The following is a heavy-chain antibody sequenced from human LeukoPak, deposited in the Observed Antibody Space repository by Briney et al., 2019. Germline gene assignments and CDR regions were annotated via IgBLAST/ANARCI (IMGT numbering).Heavy chain of an antibody. D-gene: IGHD3-22*01. J-gene: IGHJ4*02. V-gene: IGHV1-2*02. CDR3: ARVDSTGYYRGRGPIDY. CDR2: INPNSGGT. CDR1: GYTFSGYY. Sequence: ASVKVSCKASGYTFSGYYIHWVRQAPGQGLEWMGWINPNSGGTNYAQRFQGRVAMTRDTSISTAYMDLSRLRPDDTAVYYCARVDSTGYYRGRGPIDYWGQGTLVTVSS.